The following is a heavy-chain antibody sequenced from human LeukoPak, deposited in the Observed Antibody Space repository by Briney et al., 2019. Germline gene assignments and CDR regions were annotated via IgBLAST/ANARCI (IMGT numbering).Heavy chain of an antibody. Sequence: SETLSLTCTVSGDSITSGTYYWGRIRQPPGKGLEWIGSIYYNGNTYYNPSLKSRVTISVDTSKNQFPLKLSSVTAADTAVYYCARHAGGIAAAGTRPFDYWGQGTLVTVSS. CDR3: ARHAGGIAAAGTRPFDY. CDR1: GDSITSGTYY. V-gene: IGHV4-39*01. CDR2: IYYNGNT. J-gene: IGHJ4*02. D-gene: IGHD6-13*01.